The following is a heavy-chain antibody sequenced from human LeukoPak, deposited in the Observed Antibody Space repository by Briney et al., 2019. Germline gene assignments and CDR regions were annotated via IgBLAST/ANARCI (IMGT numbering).Heavy chain of an antibody. CDR3: ARDVLPYCSGGSCTIDY. CDR1: GFTVSSNY. Sequence: GGSLRLSCAASGFTVSSNYMSWVRQAPGKGLEWVSVIYSGGSTYYADSVKGRFTISRDNSKNTLYLQVNSLRAEDTAVYYCARDVLPYCSGGSCTIDYWGQGTLVTVSS. V-gene: IGHV3-66*01. CDR2: IYSGGST. J-gene: IGHJ4*02. D-gene: IGHD2-15*01.